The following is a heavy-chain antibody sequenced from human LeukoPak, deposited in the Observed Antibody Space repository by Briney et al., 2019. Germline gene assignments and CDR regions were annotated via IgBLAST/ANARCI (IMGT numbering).Heavy chain of an antibody. CDR3: AKVAGVAAARGWIDP. D-gene: IGHD6-25*01. CDR2: INPNSGGT. J-gene: IGHJ5*02. CDR1: GYTFTGYY. V-gene: IGHV1-2*02. Sequence: WASVKVSCKASGYTFTGYYMHWVRQAPGQGLEWMGWINPNSGGTNYAQKFQGRVTMTRDTSINMVYMELSRLRSDDTAVYYCAKVAGVAAARGWIDPWGQGTLVTVSS.